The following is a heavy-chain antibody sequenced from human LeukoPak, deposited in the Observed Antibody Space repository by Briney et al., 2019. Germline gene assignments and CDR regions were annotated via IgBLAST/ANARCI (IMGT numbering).Heavy chain of an antibody. V-gene: IGHV3-11*01. CDR3: ARGHCSIPNCYWHFDL. CDR1: GFTFSDYY. CDR2: ITGSDHSM. D-gene: IGHD2-2*01. J-gene: IGHJ2*01. Sequence: GGSLRLSCVASGFTFSDYYMSWIRQAPGKGLEWLSYITGSDHSMLYADSVKGRFAISRDNAKNSVYLHLNSLRAEDMAVYYCARGHCSIPNCYWHFDLWGRGALVTVSS.